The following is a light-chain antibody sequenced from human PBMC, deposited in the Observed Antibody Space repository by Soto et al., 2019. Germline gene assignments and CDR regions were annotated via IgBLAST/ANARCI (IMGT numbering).Light chain of an antibody. V-gene: IGKV1-5*03. CDR1: QSISFW. Sequence: DIQMTQSPSTLSASVGHRVTITCRASQSISFWLAWYQQRPGKSPNLLIYKGSSLESGVPSRFSGSGSATELTLTISSLLPDEFATYHCSQYSSYPVTCGGGTKVKIK. CDR2: KGS. J-gene: IGKJ4*01. CDR3: SQYSSYPVT.